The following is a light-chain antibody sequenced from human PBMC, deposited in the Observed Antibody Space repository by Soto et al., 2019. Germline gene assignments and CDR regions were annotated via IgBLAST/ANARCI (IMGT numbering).Light chain of an antibody. Sequence: QSALAQPASVSGSPGQSITISCTGTSSDIGHYDYVSWYQQHPGKAPKLMIYHVTYRPSGVSNRYYGSKSGNSASLTISGLQADEEADYYCCSLTTSHTYVFGSGTKVTVL. CDR1: SSDIGHYDY. J-gene: IGLJ1*01. CDR2: HVT. CDR3: CSLTTSHTYV. V-gene: IGLV2-14*03.